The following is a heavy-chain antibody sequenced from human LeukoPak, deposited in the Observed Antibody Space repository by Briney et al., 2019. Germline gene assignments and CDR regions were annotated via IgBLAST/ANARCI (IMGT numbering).Heavy chain of an antibody. CDR1: GFTSSSYW. J-gene: IGHJ4*02. CDR2: IKEDGSEE. V-gene: IGHV3-7*01. Sequence: GGSLRLSCAASGFTSSSYWMGWFRQAPGRGLEWVANIKEDGSEENYVDSVKGRFSISRDNAENSLYLQMNSLRVEDTAMYYCARVGAGGGNYFRSYYDRWGQGTLVTVSS. D-gene: IGHD2/OR15-2a*01. CDR3: ARVGAGGGNYFRSYYDR.